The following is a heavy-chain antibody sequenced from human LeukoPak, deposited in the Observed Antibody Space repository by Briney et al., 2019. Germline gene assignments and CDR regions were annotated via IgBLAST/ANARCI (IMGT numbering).Heavy chain of an antibody. CDR2: INPNSGGT. V-gene: IGHV1-2*02. CDR1: GYTFTGYY. J-gene: IGHJ5*02. CDR3: ARDRDISRSNWFDP. D-gene: IGHD2-2*01. Sequence: ASVKVSCKASGYTFTGYYMHWVRLAPGQGLEWMGWINPNSGGTNYAQKFQGRVTVTRDTSISTAYMELSRLRSDDTAVYYCARDRDISRSNWFDPWGQGTLVTVSS.